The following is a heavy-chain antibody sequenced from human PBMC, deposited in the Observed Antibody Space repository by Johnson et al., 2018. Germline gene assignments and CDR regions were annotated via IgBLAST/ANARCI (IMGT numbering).Heavy chain of an antibody. Sequence: VQLESGGGLVKPGRSLRLSCTASGFTFGDYALSWFRQAPGKGLAGVGFIRSKAYGGTTEYAASVKGRFTISSNDSKSIAYLQMNSLKTEGTAVYYRTKGCGSYYWTRQDAFDIWGQGTMVTVSS. V-gene: IGHV3-49*05. CDR2: IRSKAYGGTT. J-gene: IGHJ3*02. CDR1: GFTFGDYA. CDR3: TKGCGSYYWTRQDAFDI. D-gene: IGHD1-26*01.